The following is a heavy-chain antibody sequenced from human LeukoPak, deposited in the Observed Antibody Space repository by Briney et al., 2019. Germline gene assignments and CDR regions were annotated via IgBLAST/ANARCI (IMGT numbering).Heavy chain of an antibody. CDR3: ARGVEYYDSSGSYYFDY. D-gene: IGHD3-22*01. Sequence: SVKVSCKASGGTFSSYAISWVRQAPGQGLEWMGGIIPIFGTANYAQKFQGRVTITADESTSTAYMELSSLRSEDTAVYYCARGVEYYDSSGSYYFDYWGQGTLVTVSS. J-gene: IGHJ4*02. CDR2: IIPIFGTA. CDR1: GGTFSSYA. V-gene: IGHV1-69*13.